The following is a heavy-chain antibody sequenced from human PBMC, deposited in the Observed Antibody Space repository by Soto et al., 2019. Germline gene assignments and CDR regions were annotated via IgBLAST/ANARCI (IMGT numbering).Heavy chain of an antibody. CDR3: ASPTRDYSKGCMDV. D-gene: IGHD2-15*01. CDR2: IIPIFGTA. V-gene: IGHV1-69*13. Sequence: GASVKVSCKASGGTFSSYAISWVRQAPGQGLEWMGGIIPIFGTANYAQKFQGRVTITADESTSTAYMELSSLRSEDTAVYYCASPTRDYSKGCMDVWGQGTTVTVSS. CDR1: GGTFSSYA. J-gene: IGHJ6*02.